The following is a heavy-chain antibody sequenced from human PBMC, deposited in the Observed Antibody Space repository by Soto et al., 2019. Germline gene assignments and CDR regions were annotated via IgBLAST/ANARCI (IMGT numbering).Heavy chain of an antibody. Sequence: EVQLLESGGGLVQPGGSLRLSCAASGFTFSSYAMSWVRQAPGKGLEWVSAISGSGGSTYYADSVKGRFTISRDNSKNTLYLQMNSLRAEDTAVYYCAKMGALGGMSRPGRDYWGQGTLVTVSS. CDR2: ISGSGGST. J-gene: IGHJ4*02. D-gene: IGHD2-15*01. V-gene: IGHV3-23*01. CDR3: AKMGALGGMSRPGRDY. CDR1: GFTFSSYA.